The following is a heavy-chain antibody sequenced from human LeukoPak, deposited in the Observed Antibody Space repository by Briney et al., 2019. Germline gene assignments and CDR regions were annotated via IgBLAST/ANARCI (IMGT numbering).Heavy chain of an antibody. D-gene: IGHD3-22*01. Sequence: SETLSLTCAVYGGSFSGYYWSWIRQPPGKGLEWIGEINHSGSTNYNPSLKSRVTISVDTSKNQFSLKLSSVTAADTAVYYRARGLYYDSSGYQPVFDYWGQGTLVTVSS. CDR3: ARGLYYDSSGYQPVFDY. J-gene: IGHJ4*02. CDR1: GGSFSGYY. V-gene: IGHV4-34*01. CDR2: INHSGST.